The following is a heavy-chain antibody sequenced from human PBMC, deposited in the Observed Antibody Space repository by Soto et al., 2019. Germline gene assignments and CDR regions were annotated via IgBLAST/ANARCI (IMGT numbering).Heavy chain of an antibody. CDR2: INHSGST. CDR1: GGSFSCYY. V-gene: IGHV4-34*01. J-gene: IGHJ5*02. CDR3: ARGKIVVVPAAPNWFDP. D-gene: IGHD2-2*01. Sequence: SETLSLTCAVYGGSFSCYYWSWIRQPPGKGLEWIGEINHSGSTNYNPSLKSRVTISVDTSKNQFSLKLSSVTAADTAVYYCARGKIVVVPAAPNWFDPWGQGTLVTVSS.